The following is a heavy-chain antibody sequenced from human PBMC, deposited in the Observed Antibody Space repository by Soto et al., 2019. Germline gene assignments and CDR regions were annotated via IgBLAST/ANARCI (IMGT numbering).Heavy chain of an antibody. D-gene: IGHD3-10*01. Sequence: SETLSLTCSVSGDSISNYYWSWIRQPPGKGLEWIGYIYYSGSTSYNPSLKSRVTISVDTSKNQFSLKLISVTAADTAVYYCERTKKWGGYGFDIWDQGTMVTVSS. V-gene: IGHV4-59*01. CDR1: GDSISNYY. CDR2: IYYSGST. CDR3: ERTKKWGGYGFDI. J-gene: IGHJ3*02.